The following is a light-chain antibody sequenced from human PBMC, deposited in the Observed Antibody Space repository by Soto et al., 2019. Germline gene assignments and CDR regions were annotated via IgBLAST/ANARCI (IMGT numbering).Light chain of an antibody. J-gene: IGLJ2*01. CDR1: STDFENYNL. CDR3: SSYAGSSARVV. Sequence: QSALTQPASVSGSPGQSITISCTRSSTDFENYNLVSWYQHCPDKAPKLIIYEGTKRPSEISDRFSGSESDTTASLIISGLQPEDEADYYCSSYAGSSARVVFGGATQLTVL. V-gene: IGLV2-23*01. CDR2: EGT.